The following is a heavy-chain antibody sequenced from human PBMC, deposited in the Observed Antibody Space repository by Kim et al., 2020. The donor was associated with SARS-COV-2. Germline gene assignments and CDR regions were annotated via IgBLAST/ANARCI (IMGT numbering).Heavy chain of an antibody. CDR3: ARTWYSSSWYYFDY. D-gene: IGHD6-13*01. CDR1: GGSISRNY. CDR2: IDYSGGT. J-gene: IGHJ4*02. V-gene: IGHV4-59*08. Sequence: SETLSLTCTVSGGSISRNYWSWIRQPPGQGLEWIGYIDYSGGTNYNPSLKSRVTISVDTSKNQFSLKLSSVTAADTAAYYCARTWYSSSWYYFDYWGQGT.